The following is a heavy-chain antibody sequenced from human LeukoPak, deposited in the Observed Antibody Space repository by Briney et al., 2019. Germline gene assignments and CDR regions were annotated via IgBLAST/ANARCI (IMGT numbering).Heavy chain of an antibody. V-gene: IGHV3-48*04. CDR1: GFTFSSYA. D-gene: IGHD5-12*01. CDR3: AREENIVATIFAFDI. Sequence: GGSLRLSCAASGFTFSSYAMSWVRQAPGKGLEWVSYISSSGSTIYYADSVKGRFTISRDNAKNSLYLQMNSLRAEDTAVYYCAREENIVATIFAFDIWGQGTMVTVSS. CDR2: ISSSGSTI. J-gene: IGHJ3*02.